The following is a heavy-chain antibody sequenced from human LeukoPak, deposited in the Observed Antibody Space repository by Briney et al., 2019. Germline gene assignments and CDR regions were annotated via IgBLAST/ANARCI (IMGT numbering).Heavy chain of an antibody. J-gene: IGHJ4*02. Sequence: GGSLRLSCAASGFTFTTYWMHWVRQVPGKGLVWVARIKGDGSSTRHADSMKGRFTISRDNAKNTLYLQMNSLRDEDTAVYYCARDNGGIAVAGYYWGRGALVTVSS. V-gene: IGHV3-74*01. D-gene: IGHD6-19*01. CDR2: IKGDGSST. CDR3: ARDNGGIAVAGYY. CDR1: GFTFTTYW.